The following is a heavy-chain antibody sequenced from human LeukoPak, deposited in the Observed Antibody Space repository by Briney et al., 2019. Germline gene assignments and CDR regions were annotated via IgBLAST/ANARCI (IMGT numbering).Heavy chain of an antibody. Sequence: GGSLRLSCAASGFTFSNDWMTWVRQAPGKGLESLAHINQDGSKEYYMDSVKARFTTSRDNAKNSLSLQMNSLRAEDTAVYYCVRDGGVSGYDLLDYWGQGTLVTVSS. CDR2: INQDGSKE. D-gene: IGHD5-12*01. CDR3: VRDGGVSGYDLLDY. V-gene: IGHV3-7*01. CDR1: GFTFSNDW. J-gene: IGHJ4*02.